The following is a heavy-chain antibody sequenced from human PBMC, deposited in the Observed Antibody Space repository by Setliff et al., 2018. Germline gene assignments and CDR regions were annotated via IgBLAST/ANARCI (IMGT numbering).Heavy chain of an antibody. CDR3: AADLGIVGATMPFDY. D-gene: IGHD1-26*01. Sequence: ASVKVSCKASGFTFTSSAVQWVRQARGQRLEWIGWIVVGSGNTNYAQKFQERVTITRDMSTSIAYMELSSLRSEDTAVYYCAADLGIVGATMPFDYWGQGTLVTVSS. CDR1: GFTFTSSA. CDR2: IVVGSGNT. J-gene: IGHJ4*02. V-gene: IGHV1-58*01.